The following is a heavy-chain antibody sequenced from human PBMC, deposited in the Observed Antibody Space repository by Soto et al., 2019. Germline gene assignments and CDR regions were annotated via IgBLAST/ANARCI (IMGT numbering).Heavy chain of an antibody. V-gene: IGHV4-34*01. J-gene: IGHJ6*03. Sequence: QVQLQQWGAGLLKPSETLSLTCAVYGGSFSGYYWSWIRQPPGKGLEWIGEINHSGSTNYNPSLKSRVTISVDTYKNQFSLKLSSVTAADTAVYYCARGRAYCSGGSCYFPAYYYYMDVWGKGTTVTVSS. CDR3: ARGRAYCSGGSCYFPAYYYYMDV. D-gene: IGHD2-15*01. CDR2: INHSGST. CDR1: GGSFSGYY.